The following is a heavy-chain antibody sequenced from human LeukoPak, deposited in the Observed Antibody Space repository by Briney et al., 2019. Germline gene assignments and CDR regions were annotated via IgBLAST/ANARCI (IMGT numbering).Heavy chain of an antibody. CDR3: ARVRGAVTIYLGGDY. J-gene: IGHJ4*02. CDR1: GFTFSNAW. Sequence: GGSLRLSCAASGFTFSNAWMSWVRQAPGKGLEWVGRIKSKTDGGTTDYAAPVKGRFTISRDDSKNTLYLQMNSLRAEDTAVYYCARVRGAVTIYLGGDYWGQGTLVTVSS. CDR2: IKSKTDGGTT. V-gene: IGHV3-15*05. D-gene: IGHD4-17*01.